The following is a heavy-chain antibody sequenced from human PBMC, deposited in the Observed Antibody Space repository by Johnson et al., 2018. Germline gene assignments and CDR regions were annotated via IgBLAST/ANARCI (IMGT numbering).Heavy chain of an antibody. V-gene: IGHV3-9*01. CDR1: GFSFTNAW. CDR2: ISWNGGNI. CDR3: AKDILVAGIAFDI. J-gene: IGHJ3*02. Sequence: EVQLVETGGDLVKPGGSLRLSCAASGFSFTNAWMTWVRQAPGKGLEWVSGISWNGGNIDYADSVKGRFTISRDTAKNSLYLQMNSLLAEDTALYYCAKDILVAGIAFDIWGQGTMVTVSS. D-gene: IGHD6-19*01.